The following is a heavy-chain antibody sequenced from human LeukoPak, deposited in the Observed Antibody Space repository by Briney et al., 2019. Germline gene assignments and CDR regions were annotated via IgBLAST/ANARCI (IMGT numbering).Heavy chain of an antibody. CDR1: GGSISSSTYY. V-gene: IGHV4-39*07. D-gene: IGHD5-18*01. J-gene: IGHJ6*03. Sequence: SETLSLTCTVSGGSISSSTYYWGWIRQPPGKGLEWIGNIYYSGNAYHNPSLKSRVTISVDTSKNQFSLKLSSVTAADTAVYYCARGRYIRGYYYYYYMDVWGKGTTVTVSS. CDR3: ARGRYIRGYYYYYYMDV. CDR2: IYYSGNA.